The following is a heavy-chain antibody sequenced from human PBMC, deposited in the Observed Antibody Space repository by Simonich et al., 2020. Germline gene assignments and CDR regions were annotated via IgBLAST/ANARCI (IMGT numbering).Heavy chain of an antibody. D-gene: IGHD6-13*01. J-gene: IGHJ6*02. CDR1: GYSISSGYY. V-gene: IGHV4-38-2*01. Sequence: QVQLQESGPGLVKPSETLSLTCAVSGYSISSGYYWAWIRQPPGKGLEWIGSIYHSGRTHSNPSLKSRVTISVDTSKNQFSLKLSSVTAADTAVYYCARVGYSNYYYYGMDVWGQGTTVTVSS. CDR3: ARVGYSNYYYYGMDV. CDR2: IYHSGRT.